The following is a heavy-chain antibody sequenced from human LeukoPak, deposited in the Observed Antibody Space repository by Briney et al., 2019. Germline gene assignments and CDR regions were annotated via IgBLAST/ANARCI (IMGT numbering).Heavy chain of an antibody. Sequence: GGSLRLSCAASGFTFSSYAMHWVRQAPRKGLEWVAVISYDGSNKYYADSVKGRFTISRDNSKNTLYLQMNSLRAEDTAVYYCAREYPADYCSSTSCYGYFDYWGQGTLVTVSS. CDR1: GFTFSSYA. V-gene: IGHV3-30-3*01. CDR3: AREYPADYCSSTSCYGYFDY. CDR2: ISYDGSNK. D-gene: IGHD2-2*01. J-gene: IGHJ4*02.